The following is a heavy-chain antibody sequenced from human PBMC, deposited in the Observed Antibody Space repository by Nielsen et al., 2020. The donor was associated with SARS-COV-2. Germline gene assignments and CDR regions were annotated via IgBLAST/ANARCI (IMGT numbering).Heavy chain of an antibody. CDR3: ARGGWSLDS. V-gene: IGHV4-59*13. D-gene: IGHD5-12*01. Sequence: SETLSLTCTVSGASISDYYWSWIRQPPGKGLEWIGYIHHSGTTNYNPSLKSRVILPVDTSKNQFSLRLTSVTAADTAVYYCARGGWSLDSWGQGTLVTVSS. CDR2: IHHSGTT. J-gene: IGHJ4*02. CDR1: GASISDYY.